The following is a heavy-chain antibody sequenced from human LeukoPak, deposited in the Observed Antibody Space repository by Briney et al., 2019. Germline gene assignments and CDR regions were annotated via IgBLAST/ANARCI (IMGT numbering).Heavy chain of an antibody. CDR1: GYPISSGYH. V-gene: IGHV4-38-2*02. Sequence: SETLSLTCTVSGYPISSGYHWGWIRQPPGKGLEWIGSIYHGGGTYYNPSLKRRVTVSVDTSKHQFFLKVNSVTAADTAVYHCARGRLDSAMVMVYWGQGTLVTVSS. CDR3: ARGRLDSAMVMVY. D-gene: IGHD5-18*01. J-gene: IGHJ4*02. CDR2: IYHGGGT.